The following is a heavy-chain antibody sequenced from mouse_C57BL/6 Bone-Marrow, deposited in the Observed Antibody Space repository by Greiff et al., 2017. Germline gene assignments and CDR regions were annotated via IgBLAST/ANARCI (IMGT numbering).Heavy chain of an antibody. CDR1: GYTFTSYW. D-gene: IGHD4-1*01. J-gene: IGHJ2*01. V-gene: IGHV1-80*01. CDR2: IYPGDGDT. Sequence: QVQLQQPGAELVKPGASVKLSCKASGYTFTSYWMQWVKQRPGKGLEWIGQIYPGDGDTNYNGKFKGKATLTADKSSSTAYMQLSSLTSEDSAVYFCARDWDYLDYWGQGTTLTVSS. CDR3: ARDWDYLDY.